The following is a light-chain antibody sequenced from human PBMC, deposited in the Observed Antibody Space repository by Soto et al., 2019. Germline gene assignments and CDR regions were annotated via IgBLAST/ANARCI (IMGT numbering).Light chain of an antibody. V-gene: IGKV1-39*01. CDR1: QSISSY. CDR2: AAS. J-gene: IGKJ5*01. CDR3: QQSYSTLIT. Sequence: DIRMSQSQSSLSASVGDRVTITSRASQSISSYLNWYQQKPGKAPKLLIYAASSLQSGVPSRFSGSGSGTDFTLTISSLQPEDFATYYCQQSYSTLITFGQGTRLEIK.